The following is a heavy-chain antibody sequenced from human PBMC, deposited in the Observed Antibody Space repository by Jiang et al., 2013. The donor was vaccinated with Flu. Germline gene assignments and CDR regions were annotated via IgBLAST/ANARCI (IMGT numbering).Heavy chain of an antibody. D-gene: IGHD6-13*01. CDR2: INTNTGNP. J-gene: IGHJ2*01. CDR1: GYTFTSYA. V-gene: IGHV7-4-1*02. CDR3: ARESAGGYSSSWYMAYWYFDL. Sequence: QSGSELKKPGASVKVSCKASGYTFTSYAMNWVRQAPGQGLEWMGWINTNTGNPTYAQGFTGRFVFSLDTSVSTAYLQISSLKAEDTAVYYCARESAGGYSSSWYMAYWYFDLWGRGTLVTVPS.